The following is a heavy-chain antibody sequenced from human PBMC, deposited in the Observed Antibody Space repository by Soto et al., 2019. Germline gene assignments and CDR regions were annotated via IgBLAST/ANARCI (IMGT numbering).Heavy chain of an antibody. V-gene: IGHV3-30*18. CDR3: ANKDPGYSSSWSSRYYGMDV. Sequence: GGSLRLSCAVSGFTFSSYGMHWFRQAPGKGLEWVAVISYDGSNKYYADSVKGRFTISRDNSKNTLYLQMNSLRAEDTAVYYCANKDPGYSSSWSSRYYGMDVWGQGTTVTVSS. CDR2: ISYDGSNK. CDR1: GFTFSSYG. J-gene: IGHJ6*02. D-gene: IGHD6-13*01.